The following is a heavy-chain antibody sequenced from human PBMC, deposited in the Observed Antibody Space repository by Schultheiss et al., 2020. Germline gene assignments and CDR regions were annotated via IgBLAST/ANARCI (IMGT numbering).Heavy chain of an antibody. V-gene: IGHV3-33*05. Sequence: GGSLRLSCAASGFTFSSYGMHWVRQVPGKGLEWVTFLSFDGGKEFYADSVKGRFTISRDNSKNTLYLQMNSLRAEDTAVYYCAEMKYGDTWGMDVWGQGTTVTVSS. J-gene: IGHJ6*02. CDR2: LSFDGGKE. CDR3: AEMKYGDTWGMDV. CDR1: GFTFSSYG. D-gene: IGHD4-17*01.